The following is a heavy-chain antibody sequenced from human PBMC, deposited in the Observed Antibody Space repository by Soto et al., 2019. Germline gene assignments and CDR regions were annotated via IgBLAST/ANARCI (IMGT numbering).Heavy chain of an antibody. CDR2: ISGSGVTT. Sequence: EMQLLESGGDLVQPGGSLRLSCAASGFTFSSFAMTWVRQAQGKGLEYVSAISGSGVTTYYAASMKGRFTGSRDNSKNTLQLQLNSLRAEHSALYYCAKERDDIGMVDAVESCGQGRMVTVSS. J-gene: IGHJ3*02. CDR1: GFTFSSFA. D-gene: IGHD2-15*01. CDR3: AKERDDIGMVDAVES. V-gene: IGHV3-23*01.